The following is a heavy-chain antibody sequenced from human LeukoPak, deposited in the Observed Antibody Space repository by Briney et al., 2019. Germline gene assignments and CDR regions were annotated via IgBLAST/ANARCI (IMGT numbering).Heavy chain of an antibody. CDR1: GGSISSSSYY. V-gene: IGHV4-39*07. Sequence: SSETLSLTCTVSGGSISSSSYYWGWIRQPPGKGLEWIGEINHSGSTNYNPSLKSRVTISVDTSKNQFSLKLSSVTAADTAVYYCARGRVMITFGGVIVIGFFDYWGQGTLVTVSS. D-gene: IGHD3-16*02. J-gene: IGHJ4*02. CDR3: ARGRVMITFGGVIVIGFFDY. CDR2: INHSGST.